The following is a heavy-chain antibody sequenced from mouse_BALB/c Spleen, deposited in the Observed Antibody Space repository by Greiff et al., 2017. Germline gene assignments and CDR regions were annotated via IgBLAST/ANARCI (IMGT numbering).Heavy chain of an antibody. J-gene: IGHJ4*01. D-gene: IGHD2-2*01. Sequence: EVKLVESGGGLVKPGGSLKLSCAASGFTFSDYYMYWVRQTPEKRLEWVATISDGGSYTYYPDSVKGRFTISRDNAKNNLYLQMSSLKSEDTAMYYCARDGYDGGGAMDYWGQGTSVTVSS. CDR3: ARDGYDGGGAMDY. V-gene: IGHV5-4*02. CDR2: ISDGGSYT. CDR1: GFTFSDYY.